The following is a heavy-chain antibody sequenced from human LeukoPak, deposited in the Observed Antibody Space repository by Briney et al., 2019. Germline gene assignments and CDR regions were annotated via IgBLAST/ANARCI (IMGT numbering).Heavy chain of an antibody. J-gene: IGHJ4*02. D-gene: IGHD3-10*01. V-gene: IGHV4-34*01. CDR3: ARGRSRLSVIDY. CDR1: GGSFSGYY. Sequence: PSETLSLTCAVSGGSFSGYYWSWIRQPPEKGLEWIGEINHSGSTNYNPSLKSRVTISVDTSKNQFSLKLKSVTAADTAVYYCARGRSRLSVIDYWGQGTLVTVSS. CDR2: INHSGST.